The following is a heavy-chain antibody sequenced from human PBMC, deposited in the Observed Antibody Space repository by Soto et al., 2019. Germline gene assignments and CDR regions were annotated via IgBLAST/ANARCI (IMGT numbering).Heavy chain of an antibody. Sequence: GASVKVSCKASGYTFTSYGISWVRLAPGQGLEWMGWISAYNANTNYAQKLQGRVTMTTDTSTSTSYMELRSLRSDDTAVYFCARDRLGATGDYWGQGTLVTVPQ. CDR2: ISAYNANT. CDR3: ARDRLGATGDY. D-gene: IGHD1-26*01. V-gene: IGHV1-18*01. CDR1: GYTFTSYG. J-gene: IGHJ4*02.